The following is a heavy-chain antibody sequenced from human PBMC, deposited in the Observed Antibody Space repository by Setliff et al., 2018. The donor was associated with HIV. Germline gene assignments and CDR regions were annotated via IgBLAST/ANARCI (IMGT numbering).Heavy chain of an antibody. CDR3: AKVSGAYYWYFDL. CDR1: GYTFSSYW. D-gene: IGHD6-25*01. J-gene: IGHJ2*01. Sequence: RLSCAASGYTFSSYWMAWVRQCPGKGLEWLALIRYDGSNKYYAVSVKGRFTISRDNSKNTLYLQMKSLRAEVTAVYYCAKVSGAYYWYFDLWGRGTLVTVSS. CDR2: IRYDGSNK. V-gene: IGHV3-30*02.